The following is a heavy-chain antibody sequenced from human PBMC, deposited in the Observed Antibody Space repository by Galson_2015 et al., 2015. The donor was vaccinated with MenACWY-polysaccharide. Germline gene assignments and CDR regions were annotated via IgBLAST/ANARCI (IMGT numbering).Heavy chain of an antibody. J-gene: IGHJ4*02. CDR2: IADYGGST. V-gene: IGHV3-23*01. D-gene: IGHD2-21*01. Sequence: SLRLSCAASGFTFNRHVMNWVRQAPGKGLEWVSGIADYGGSTYDADSGKGRLTISRDNPKNTLYLASSSLRAEDTAVYYCAKGRDLDRIACRGDCYIAYDVWGQGTRGT. CDR1: GFTFNRHV. CDR3: AKGRDLDRIACRGDCYIAYDV.